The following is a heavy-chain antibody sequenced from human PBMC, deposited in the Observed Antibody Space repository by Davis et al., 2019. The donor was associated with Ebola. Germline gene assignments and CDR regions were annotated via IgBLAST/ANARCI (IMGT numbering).Heavy chain of an antibody. J-gene: IGHJ5*02. Sequence: GESLKISCAASGFTFSNAWMSWVRQASGKGLEWVGRIRSKANSYATAYAASVKGRFTISRDNAKNTLYLQMNSLRAEDTAVYYCARGGPYGPNWFDPWGQGTLVTVSS. CDR3: ARGGPYGPNWFDP. CDR1: GFTFSNAW. V-gene: IGHV3-73*01. D-gene: IGHD3-10*01. CDR2: IRSKANSYAT.